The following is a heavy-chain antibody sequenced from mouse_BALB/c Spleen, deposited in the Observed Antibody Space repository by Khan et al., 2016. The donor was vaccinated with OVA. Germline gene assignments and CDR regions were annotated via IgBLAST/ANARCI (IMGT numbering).Heavy chain of an antibody. CDR2: INPSTDYA. D-gene: IGHD2-14*01. V-gene: IGHV1-4*01. CDR3: ASYYRYPAWFAY. CDR1: GYIFTTYT. Sequence: VQLQQSGAELARPGASVKMSCKASGYIFTTYTMHWVKPRPGQGLAWIGYINPSTDYANYNQKFKDKASLTADKSSSTAYMKLSSLTSEDSAVYYCASYYRYPAWFAYWGQGTLVTVSA. J-gene: IGHJ3*01.